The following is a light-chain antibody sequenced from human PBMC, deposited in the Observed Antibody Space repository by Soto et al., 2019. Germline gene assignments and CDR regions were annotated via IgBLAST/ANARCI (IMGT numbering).Light chain of an antibody. Sequence: IVLKQSPDTLSLYTGERVTPSSRARKSFSRSYLAWYQQKPGQAPRLLIYGASSRATGIPDRFSGSGSGTDFTLTISRLEPEDFAVYYCQQYGSSPRTFGQGTKVDI. J-gene: IGKJ1*01. V-gene: IGKV3-20*01. CDR3: QQYGSSPRT. CDR1: KSFSRSY. CDR2: GAS.